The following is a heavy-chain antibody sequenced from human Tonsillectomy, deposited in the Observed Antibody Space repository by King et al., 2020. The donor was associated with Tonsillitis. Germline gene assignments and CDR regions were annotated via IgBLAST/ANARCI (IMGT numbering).Heavy chain of an antibody. CDR1: GGSISSSSYY. V-gene: IGHV4-39*07. Sequence: LQLQESGPGLVKPSETLSLTCTVSGGSISSSSYYGGWIRQPPGKRLEWIWSIYYSGSTYYNPSLKSRVTISVDTSKDQFSLKLSSVTAADTAVYYCAVHIVYYFGYPEWAFDIWGHGTMVTVSS. CDR2: IYYSGST. CDR3: AVHIVYYFGYPEWAFDI. D-gene: IGHD2/OR15-2a*01. J-gene: IGHJ3*02.